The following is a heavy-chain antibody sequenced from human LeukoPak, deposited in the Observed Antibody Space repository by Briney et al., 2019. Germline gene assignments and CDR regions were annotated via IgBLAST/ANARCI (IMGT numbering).Heavy chain of an antibody. V-gene: IGHV5-51*01. D-gene: IGHD7-27*01. Sequence: GEPLNTSGQPSGSSFTNNLSGWARQMPGKDLKWSAIINPGDSAPRSSPSFQGQATTPDDKPISRSFLQWRSLKASDTAMYYCAKHEEITGDATYFDGWGQGTLVTVS. CDR1: GSSFTNNL. CDR3: AKHEEITGDATYFDG. J-gene: IGHJ4*02. CDR2: INPGDSAP.